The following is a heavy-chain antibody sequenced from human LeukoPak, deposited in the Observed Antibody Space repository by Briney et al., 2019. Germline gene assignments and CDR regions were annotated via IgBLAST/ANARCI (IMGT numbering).Heavy chain of an antibody. D-gene: IGHD6-19*01. V-gene: IGHV1-46*01. CDR3: ARGGLGPRENFDY. Sequence: ASVKVSCKASGYTFTTYYIHWGRQAPGQGLEWMGMINPSGGSTTYAQKFQGGVTMTRDTSTSTVYMELSSLRSEDTAVYYCARGGLGPRENFDYWGQGTLVTVSS. CDR2: INPSGGST. J-gene: IGHJ4*02. CDR1: GYTFTTYY.